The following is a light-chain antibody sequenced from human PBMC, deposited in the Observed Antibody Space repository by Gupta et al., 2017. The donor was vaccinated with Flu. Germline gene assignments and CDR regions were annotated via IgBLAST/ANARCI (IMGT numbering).Light chain of an antibody. V-gene: IGKV3-11*01. CDR2: DAS. Sequence: ETVLTQPPPTLSLSPGERATLPCRASQSVSSYLAWYQQKPGKAPRLLIYDASNRATGIPARFSGSGSGTDFTLTISSLEPEDFAVYYCQQRSNWPPITFGHGTKVDIK. CDR3: QQRSNWPPIT. CDR1: QSVSSY. J-gene: IGKJ3*01.